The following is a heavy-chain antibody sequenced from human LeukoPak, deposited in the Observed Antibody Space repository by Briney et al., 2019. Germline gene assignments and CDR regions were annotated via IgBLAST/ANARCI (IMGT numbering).Heavy chain of an antibody. J-gene: IGHJ5*02. CDR2: IYYSGST. CDR1: GGSISSYY. V-gene: IGHV4-59*01. CDR3: ARREVCSSTSCYVGWFDP. D-gene: IGHD2-2*01. Sequence: SETLSLTCTVSGGSISSYYWSWIRQPPGKGLEWIGYIYYSGSTNYNPSLKSRVTISVDTSKNQFSLKLSSVTAADTAVYYCARREVCSSTSCYVGWFDPWGQGTLATVSS.